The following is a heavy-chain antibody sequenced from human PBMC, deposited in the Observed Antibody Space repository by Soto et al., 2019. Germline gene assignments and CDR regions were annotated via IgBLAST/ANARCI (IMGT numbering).Heavy chain of an antibody. V-gene: IGHV4-34*01. D-gene: IGHD5-12*01. CDR3: ARGRWLRSAFDY. CDR2: INHSGST. CDR1: GGSFSGYD. Sequence: PSETLSLTCAVYGGSFSGYDWSWIRQPPGKGLEWIGEINHSGSTNYNPSLKSRVTISVDTSKNQFSLKLSSVTAADTAVYYCARGRWLRSAFDYWGPGTLVTVSS. J-gene: IGHJ4*02.